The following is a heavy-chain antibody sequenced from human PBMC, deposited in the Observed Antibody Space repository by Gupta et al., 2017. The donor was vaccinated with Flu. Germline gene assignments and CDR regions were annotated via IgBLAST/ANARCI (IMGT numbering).Heavy chain of an antibody. CDR2: IWYDGSNI. V-gene: IGHV3-33*01. Sequence: GRQAPGKGLEWVALIWYDGSNIHYADSVKGRFTISRDSSKNTLYLQMNSLRVEDTAVYYCARDEFSTGAVDYWGHGTLVTVSS. D-gene: IGHD7-27*01. CDR3: ARDEFSTGAVDY. J-gene: IGHJ4*01.